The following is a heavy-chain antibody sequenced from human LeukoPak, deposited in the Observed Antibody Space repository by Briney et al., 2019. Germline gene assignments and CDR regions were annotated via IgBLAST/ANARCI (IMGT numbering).Heavy chain of an antibody. CDR1: GFTFSLYW. J-gene: IGHJ4*02. Sequence: GGSLRLSCAASGFTFSLYWMNWVRRAPGKGLEWVANIKQDGSEKNYVDSVKGRFTISRDNAKNSPYLQMNNLRVEDTAMYYCAGGTGFIIKDWGQGTLVTVSS. V-gene: IGHV3-7*03. CDR2: IKQDGSEK. D-gene: IGHD3-9*01. CDR3: AGGTGFIIKD.